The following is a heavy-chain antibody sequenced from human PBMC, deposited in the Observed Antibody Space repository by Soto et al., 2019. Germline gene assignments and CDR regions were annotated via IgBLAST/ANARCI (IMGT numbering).Heavy chain of an antibody. CDR1: GGSISGYY. D-gene: IGHD3-16*01. J-gene: IGHJ4*02. CDR3: ASPTPIPSSRLGSFDY. CDR2: VDNGGSA. V-gene: IGHV4-4*09. Sequence: QVQLQESGPGLVKPSETLSLICTVSGGSISGYYWTWIRQPPGKGLEWIGWVDNGGSANYNPSLIPRGTMSVATSHHRFSLNLPSFTAADTAVYYCASPTPIPSSRLGSFDYWGQGILVTVSS.